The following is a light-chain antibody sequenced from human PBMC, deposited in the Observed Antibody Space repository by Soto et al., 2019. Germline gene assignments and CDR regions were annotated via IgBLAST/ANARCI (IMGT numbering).Light chain of an antibody. CDR2: KVS. CDR1: QNLIHSDGDTY. V-gene: IGKV2-30*02. Sequence: DVVMTQSPLSLPVTLGQPASISCRSSQNLIHSDGDTYLNWSQQRPGQSPRRLIYKVSDRDSGVPARITGSGSGTDVTLKISSVEAEDVGVYCCMQGERWPWTFGQGTEVEIK. CDR3: MQGERWPWT. J-gene: IGKJ1*01.